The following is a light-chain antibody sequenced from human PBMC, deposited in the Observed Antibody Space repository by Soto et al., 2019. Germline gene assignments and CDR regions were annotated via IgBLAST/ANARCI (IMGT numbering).Light chain of an antibody. Sequence: EIVLTQSPAALSLSPGERVTLSCRASESVSTNLAWYQQKAGQAPRLLIYGASTRATGIPARFSGSGSGTEFTLTINSLQSEDFAVYYCQQYSIWRTFGQGTKVDIK. CDR2: GAS. V-gene: IGKV3-15*01. J-gene: IGKJ1*01. CDR3: QQYSIWRT. CDR1: ESVSTN.